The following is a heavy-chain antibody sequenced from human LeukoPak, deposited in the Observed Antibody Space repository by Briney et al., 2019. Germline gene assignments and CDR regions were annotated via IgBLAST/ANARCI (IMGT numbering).Heavy chain of an antibody. CDR1: GFTFSSYA. Sequence: PGGSLRLSCAASGFTFSSYAMTWVRQAPGKGLEWVSTISGSGASTYYADSVKGRFTISRDSSKNTPYLQMNSLRAEDTAVYYCAKGPLRSKNNWFDPWGQGTLVTVSS. CDR3: AKGPLRSKNNWFDP. J-gene: IGHJ5*02. CDR2: ISGSGAST. V-gene: IGHV3-23*01. D-gene: IGHD4-17*01.